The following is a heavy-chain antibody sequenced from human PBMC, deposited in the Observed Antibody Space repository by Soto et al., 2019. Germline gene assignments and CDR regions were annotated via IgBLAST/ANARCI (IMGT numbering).Heavy chain of an antibody. CDR2: ISSSSSYI. Sequence: GGSLRRSCVASGVTCSSYSMNWVRQAPGKGLEWVSSISSSSSYIYYADSVKGRFTISRDNAKNSLYLQMNSLRAEDTAVYYCARDGSSSWLKYGFDPWGQGTLVTVSS. D-gene: IGHD6-13*01. CDR3: ARDGSSSWLKYGFDP. CDR1: GVTCSSYS. J-gene: IGHJ5*02. V-gene: IGHV3-21*01.